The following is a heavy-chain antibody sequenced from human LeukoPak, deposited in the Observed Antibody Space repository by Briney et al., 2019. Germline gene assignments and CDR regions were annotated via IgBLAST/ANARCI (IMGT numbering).Heavy chain of an antibody. CDR2: IEPVVSDT. Sequence: PGESLKISCKGSGYSFTSYWIGWVRQMPGKGLEWMGIIEPVVSDTRYSTSFQGQVTISADKSITTAYLQWSSLKASDTAMYYCARLPGQLVSYFDYWGQGTLVTVSS. J-gene: IGHJ4*02. V-gene: IGHV5-51*01. CDR1: GYSFTSYW. D-gene: IGHD6-13*01. CDR3: ARLPGQLVSYFDY.